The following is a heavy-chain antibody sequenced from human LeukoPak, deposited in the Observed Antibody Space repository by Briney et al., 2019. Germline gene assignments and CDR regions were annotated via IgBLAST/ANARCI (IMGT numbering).Heavy chain of an antibody. CDR3: SREGPSGSYSLY. J-gene: IGHJ4*02. V-gene: IGHV3-48*01. D-gene: IGHD1-26*01. Sequence: GGSLRLSCVASGFTFSSYNMNWVRQAPGKGLEWISYISNSGSTVYYADSVKGRFTISRDSAKSSLYLQMNSLRVEDTAVYYCSREGPSGSYSLYWGQGTLVTVSS. CDR2: ISNSGSTV. CDR1: GFTFSSYN.